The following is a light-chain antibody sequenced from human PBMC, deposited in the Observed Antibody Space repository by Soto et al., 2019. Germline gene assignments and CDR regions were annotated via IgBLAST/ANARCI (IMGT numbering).Light chain of an antibody. V-gene: IGKV1-33*01. CDR2: GVS. CDR1: QTISSW. Sequence: DIQMTQSPSTLSASVGDRVTITCRASQTISSWLAWYQQKLGKAPKLLIYGVSNLETGVPSRFSGSGSGTDFTLTITSLQPEDISTYYCQQYDDLITFGGGTKVEIK. J-gene: IGKJ4*01. CDR3: QQYDDLIT.